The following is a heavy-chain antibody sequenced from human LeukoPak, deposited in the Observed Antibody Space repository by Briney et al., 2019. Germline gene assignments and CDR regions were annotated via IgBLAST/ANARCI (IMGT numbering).Heavy chain of an antibody. CDR1: GGSISPYY. Sequence: PSETLSLTCTVSGGSISPYYWSWIRQPPGKGLEWIGYIFHTGSGSTSHNPSLKSRVTISVDTSKNQFSLKLSSVTAADTAVYYCAALRFEYPHPPYYYYYYMDVWGKGTTVTVSS. V-gene: IGHV4-59*12. CDR3: AALRFEYPHPPYYYYYYMDV. CDR2: IFHTGSGST. J-gene: IGHJ6*03. D-gene: IGHD2-21*02.